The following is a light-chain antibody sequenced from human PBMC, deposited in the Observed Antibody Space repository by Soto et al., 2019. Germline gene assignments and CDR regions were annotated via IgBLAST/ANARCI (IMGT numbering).Light chain of an antibody. CDR2: EAS. J-gene: IGKJ4*01. CDR1: QSVSNY. V-gene: IGKV3-11*01. Sequence: ETVLTQSPATLSMSPVDRATLSCRASQSVSNYLAWYQQKPVQAPRLIIYEASNRASGIPARFSCRGSGTDFTLTISSLEPEDFAVYYCQQRSNWHLTFGGGTKVDIK. CDR3: QQRSNWHLT.